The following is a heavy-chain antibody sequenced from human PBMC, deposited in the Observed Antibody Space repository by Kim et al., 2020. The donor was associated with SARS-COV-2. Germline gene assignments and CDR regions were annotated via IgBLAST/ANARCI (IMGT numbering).Heavy chain of an antibody. V-gene: IGHV4-59*08. CDR3: AGHWTSAFDI. J-gene: IGHJ3*02. CDR2: IYYSGST. CDR1: GGSISSYY. Sequence: EILSLTCTVSGGSISSYYWSWIRQPPGKGLEWIGYIYYSGSTNYNPSLKSRVTISVDTSKNQFSLKLSSVTAADTAVYYCAGHWTSAFDIWCQGTMVTVSS. D-gene: IGHD1-1*01.